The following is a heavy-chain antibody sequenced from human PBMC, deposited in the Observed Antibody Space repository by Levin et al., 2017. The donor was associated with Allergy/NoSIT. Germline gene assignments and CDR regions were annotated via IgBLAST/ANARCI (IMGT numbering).Heavy chain of an antibody. J-gene: IGHJ4*02. Sequence: SCAASGFTFSSYRMNWVRQAPGKGLEWVSYISSSSSTIYYADSVKGRFTISRDNAKNSLYLQMNSLRAEDTAVYYCARDFPDYDFWSGPIDYWGQGTLVTVSS. CDR3: ARDFPDYDFWSGPIDY. V-gene: IGHV3-48*01. D-gene: IGHD3-3*01. CDR1: GFTFSSYR. CDR2: ISSSSSTI.